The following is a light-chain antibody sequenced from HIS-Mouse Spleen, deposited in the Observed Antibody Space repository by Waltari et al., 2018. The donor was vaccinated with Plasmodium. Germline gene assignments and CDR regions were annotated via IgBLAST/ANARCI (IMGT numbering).Light chain of an antibody. CDR2: GKN. CDR3: NSRDSSGNHQV. J-gene: IGLJ3*02. CDR1: RLRSYS. V-gene: IGLV3-19*01. Sequence: SSELTQHPAVSVALGQTVRITCQGDRLRSYSASWYQQKPGQSPVLVIYGKNNRPSGIPDRFSGSSSGNTASLAITGAQAEDEADYYCNSRDSSGNHQVFGGGTKLTVL.